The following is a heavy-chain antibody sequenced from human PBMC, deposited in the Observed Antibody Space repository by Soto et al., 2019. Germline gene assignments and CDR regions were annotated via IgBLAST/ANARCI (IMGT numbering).Heavy chain of an antibody. J-gene: IGHJ6*02. CDR3: TTTGYYDSSGYAYYYYGMDV. D-gene: IGHD3-22*01. CDR2: IKSKTDGGTT. V-gene: IGHV3-15*01. CDR1: GFSLSNAW. Sequence: GPLRLSCAASGFSLSNAWMSWVRPAPGKGLEWVGRIKSKTDGGTTDYAAPVKGRFTISRDDSKNTLYLQMNSLKTEDTAVYYCTTTGYYDSSGYAYYYYGMDVWGQGTTVTAP.